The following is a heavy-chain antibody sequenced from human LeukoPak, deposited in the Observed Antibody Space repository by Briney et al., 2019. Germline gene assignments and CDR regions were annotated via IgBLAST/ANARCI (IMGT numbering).Heavy chain of an antibody. CDR3: AREVKRGSSYGYPLLGY. D-gene: IGHD5-18*01. V-gene: IGHV1-69*04. J-gene: IGHJ4*02. CDR1: GGTFSSYT. Sequence: ASVKVSCKASGGTFSSYTISWVRQAPGQGLEWMGRIIPILGIANYAQKFQGRVTITADKSTSTAYMELSSLRSEDTAAYYCAREVKRGSSYGYPLLGYWGQGTLVTVSS. CDR2: IIPILGIA.